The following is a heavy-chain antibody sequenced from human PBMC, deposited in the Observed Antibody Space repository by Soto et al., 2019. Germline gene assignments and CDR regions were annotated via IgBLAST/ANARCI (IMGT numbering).Heavy chain of an antibody. J-gene: IGHJ4*02. CDR1: GYTFTNYG. CDR3: ARDLQNPDYSGQNGVFDY. V-gene: IGHV1-18*01. Sequence: ASVKVSCKTSGYTFTNYGLTWVRQAPGQGFEWMGWISTYNGNTNYAQKLQGRVTMTRDTSTSTAYMELRSLRSDDTAVYYCARDLQNPDYSGQNGVFDYWGQGTLVTVSS. CDR2: ISTYNGNT. D-gene: IGHD3-10*01.